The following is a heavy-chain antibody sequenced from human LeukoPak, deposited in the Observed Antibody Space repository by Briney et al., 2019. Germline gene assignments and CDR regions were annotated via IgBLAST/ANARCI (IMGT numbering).Heavy chain of an antibody. D-gene: IGHD3-16*01. CDR2: ISANGDTI. J-gene: IGHJ4*02. Sequence: GGSLRLSCAASGFTFNTYEMNWVRQAPGKGLEWISYISANGDTIYYADSVRGRFTISRDNAKKSQSLLMNRMTVEDTALYYCVSAYGGLLDYWGQGSLVTVSS. CDR3: VSAYGGLLDY. CDR1: GFTFNTYE. V-gene: IGHV3-48*03.